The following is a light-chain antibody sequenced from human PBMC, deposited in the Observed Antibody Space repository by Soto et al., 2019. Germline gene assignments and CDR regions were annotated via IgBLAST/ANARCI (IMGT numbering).Light chain of an antibody. CDR2: DVN. Sequence: QSALTQPASVSGSPGQSITISCTGTNSDVGSYNLVSWYQQHPGKAPKLMVYDVNRRPPGVPDRFFGSKSGNTASLTVSGLQAEDEADYYCVSFAGGTYVFGTGTKLTVL. CDR1: NSDVGSYNL. V-gene: IGLV2-23*02. J-gene: IGLJ1*01. CDR3: VSFAGGTYV.